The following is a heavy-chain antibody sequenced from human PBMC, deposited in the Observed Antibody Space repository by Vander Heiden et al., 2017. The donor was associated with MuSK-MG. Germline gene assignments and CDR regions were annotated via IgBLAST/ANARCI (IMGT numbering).Heavy chain of an antibody. Sequence: QVQLQESGPGLVKPSETLSLTCTVSGGSISSYYWSWIRQPPGKGLEWIGYIYYSGSTKYNPSLKSRVTISVDTSKNQCALKRSSVTAAETAVYYCARTTDYYGAGSYFFDYWGQGTMVTVSS. CDR1: GGSISSYY. CDR3: ARTTDYYGAGSYFFDY. V-gene: IGHV4-59*01. CDR2: IYYSGST. D-gene: IGHD3-10*01. J-gene: IGHJ4*02.